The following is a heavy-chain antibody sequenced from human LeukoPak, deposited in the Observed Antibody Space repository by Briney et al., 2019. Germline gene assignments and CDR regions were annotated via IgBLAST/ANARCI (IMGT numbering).Heavy chain of an antibody. D-gene: IGHD3-16*02. CDR2: ISYDGSNK. CDR1: GFTFSSYA. CDR3: AKSTTSGDYVWGSYRSLDH. J-gene: IGHJ5*02. V-gene: IGHV3-30-3*02. Sequence: GGSLRLSCAASGFTFSSYAMHWVRQAPGKGLEWVAVISYDGSNKYYADSVKGRFTISRDNSKNTLYLQMNSLRAEDTAVYYCAKSTTSGDYVWGSYRSLDHWGQGTLVTVSS.